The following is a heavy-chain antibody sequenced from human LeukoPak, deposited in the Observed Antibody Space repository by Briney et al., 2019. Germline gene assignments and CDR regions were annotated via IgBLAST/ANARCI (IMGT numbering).Heavy chain of an antibody. CDR2: INPNSGGT. Sequence: AASVKVSCKASGYTFTGYYRHWVRQAPGQGLECVGWINPNSGGTNYAQKFQGRVTMTRDTSISTAYMELSRLRSDDTAVYYCARGGSGSYFSWLDPWGQGTLVTVSS. J-gene: IGHJ5*02. D-gene: IGHD3-10*01. V-gene: IGHV1-2*02. CDR1: GYTFTGYY. CDR3: ARGGSGSYFSWLDP.